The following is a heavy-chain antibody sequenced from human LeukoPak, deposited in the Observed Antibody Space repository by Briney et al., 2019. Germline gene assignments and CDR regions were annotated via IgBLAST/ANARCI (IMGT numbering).Heavy chain of an antibody. CDR3: ARGEISLDY. V-gene: IGHV3-21*01. Sequence: GGSLRLSCAASGFTFSSYSMNWVRQAPGRGLEWVSSISSGSSFIYYADSVRGRFSISRDNAKNSLYLQMNSLRAEDTAVYSCARGEISLDYWGQGTLVTVSS. D-gene: IGHD2/OR15-2a*01. CDR2: ISSGSSFI. CDR1: GFTFSSYS. J-gene: IGHJ4*02.